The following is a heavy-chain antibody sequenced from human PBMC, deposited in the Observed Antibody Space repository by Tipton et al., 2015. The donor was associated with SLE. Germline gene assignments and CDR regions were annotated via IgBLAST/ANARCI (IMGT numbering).Heavy chain of an antibody. CDR3: ARWGPTGDRGDAFEI. CDR1: GDSVSSNSAA. V-gene: IGHV6-1*01. J-gene: IGHJ3*02. CDR2: TYYRSKGYN. D-gene: IGHD7-27*01. Sequence: GLVKPSQTLSLTCAISGDSVSSNSAAWNWIRQSPSRGLEWLGGTYYRSKGYNNYAVSVKSRITINPDTSKNQFSLQVNTVTPEDTAVYYWARWGPTGDRGDAFEIRGQGTMVTVSS.